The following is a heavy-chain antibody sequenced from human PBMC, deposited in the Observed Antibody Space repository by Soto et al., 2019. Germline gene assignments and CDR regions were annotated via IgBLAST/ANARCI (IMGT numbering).Heavy chain of an antibody. CDR3: ARKSGYSSSWEFDY. CDR2: IYYSGST. V-gene: IGHV4-39*01. Sequence: TSETLSLTCTVSGGSISSSSYYWGWIRQPPGKGLEWIGSIYYSGSTYYNPSLKSRVTISVDTSKNQFSLKLSSVTAADTAVYYCARKSGYSSSWEFDYWGQGTLVTVSS. D-gene: IGHD6-13*01. J-gene: IGHJ4*02. CDR1: GGSISSSSYY.